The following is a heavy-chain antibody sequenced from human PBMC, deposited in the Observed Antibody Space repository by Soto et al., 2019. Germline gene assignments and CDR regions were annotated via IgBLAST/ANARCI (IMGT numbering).Heavy chain of an antibody. Sequence: SVKVSCKASGYTFTSYYMHWVRQAPGQGLEWMGGIIPIFGTANYAQKFQGRVTITADESTSTAYMELSSLRSEDTAVYYCAREVGSITMVRGVIIGPAFDIWGQGTMVTVSS. J-gene: IGHJ3*02. V-gene: IGHV1-69*13. CDR1: GYTFTSYY. CDR3: AREVGSITMVRGVIIGPAFDI. D-gene: IGHD3-10*01. CDR2: IIPIFGTA.